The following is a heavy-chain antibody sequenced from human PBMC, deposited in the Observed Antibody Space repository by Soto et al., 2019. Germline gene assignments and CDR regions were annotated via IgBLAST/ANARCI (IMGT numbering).Heavy chain of an antibody. D-gene: IGHD2-2*01. CDR2: IIPIFNTA. V-gene: IGHV1-69*06. CDR1: GYTFTSYY. J-gene: IGHJ6*02. Sequence: SVKVSCKASGYTFTSYYMHWARQAPGQGLEWMGGIIPIFNTANYAQKFQGRVTITADKSTSTAYMELSSLRSEDTAVYYCARGLVVPAGIRYYYYGMDVWGQGTTVTVSS. CDR3: ARGLVVPAGIRYYYYGMDV.